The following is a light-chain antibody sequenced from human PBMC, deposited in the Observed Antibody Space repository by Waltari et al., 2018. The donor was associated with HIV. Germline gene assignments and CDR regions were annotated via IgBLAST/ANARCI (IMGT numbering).Light chain of an antibody. Sequence: EIVLTQSPGPLSLSPGERATLACRASQSVTNNYLPWYQQKPGQAPRLLIYDGSNRATGIPDRFSGGGSGTDFSLTISRLEPEDFAVYYCQQFSDSPLTFGGGTKVEIK. CDR3: QQFSDSPLT. J-gene: IGKJ4*01. CDR1: QSVTNNY. CDR2: DGS. V-gene: IGKV3-20*01.